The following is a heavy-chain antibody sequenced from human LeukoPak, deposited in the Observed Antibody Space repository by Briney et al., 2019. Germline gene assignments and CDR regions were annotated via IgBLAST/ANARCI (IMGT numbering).Heavy chain of an antibody. J-gene: IGHJ4*02. V-gene: IGHV3-48*03. CDR2: ISSSGSTI. D-gene: IGHD5-12*01. Sequence: GGSLRLSCAASGFTFSSYEMNWVRQAPGKGLEWVSYISSSGSTIYYEDSVKGRFTISRDNAKNSLYLQMNSLRAEGTAVYYCARGLVTIVNCFDYWGQGTLVTVSS. CDR1: GFTFSSYE. CDR3: ARGLVTIVNCFDY.